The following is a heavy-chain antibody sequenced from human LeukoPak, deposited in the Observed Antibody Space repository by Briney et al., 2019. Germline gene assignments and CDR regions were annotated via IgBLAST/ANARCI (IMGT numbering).Heavy chain of an antibody. J-gene: IGHJ3*01. V-gene: IGHV3-74*01. CDR1: GFTFSTYW. D-gene: IGHD3-16*01. CDR2: INSDGSNT. Sequence: GVSLRLSCAASGFTFSTYWMHRVRRGPRKGLVWVSRINSDGSNTIYGDSVRGRFTISRDNAKNTLYLQMDSLRAEDTAVYYCARGGYDHAFDVWGQGTLVTVSS. CDR3: ARGGYDHAFDV.